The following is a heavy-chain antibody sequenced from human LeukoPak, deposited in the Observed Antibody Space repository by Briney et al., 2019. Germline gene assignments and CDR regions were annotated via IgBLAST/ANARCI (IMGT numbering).Heavy chain of an antibody. CDR2: IYYSGST. CDR3: ARGRETSPQRIGYYYYGMDV. Sequence: SETLSLTCTVSGGSISSGGYYWSWIRQHPGKGLEWIGYIYYSGSTYYNPSLKSRVTISVDTSKNQFSLKLSSVTAADTAVYYCARGRETSPQRIGYYYYGMDVWGQGTTVTVSS. CDR1: GGSISSGGYY. J-gene: IGHJ6*02. D-gene: IGHD1-26*01. V-gene: IGHV4-31*03.